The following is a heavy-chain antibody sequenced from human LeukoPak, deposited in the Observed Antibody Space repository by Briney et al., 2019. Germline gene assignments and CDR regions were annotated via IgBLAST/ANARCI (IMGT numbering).Heavy chain of an antibody. CDR3: ARQAIGFGEFHFDY. J-gene: IGHJ4*02. D-gene: IGHD3-10*01. CDR2: INHSGST. CDR1: GGSFSGYY. V-gene: IGHV4-34*01. Sequence: SETLSLTCAVYGGSFSGYYWSWIRQPPGKGLEWIGEINHSGSTNYNPSLKSRVTISVDTSKNQFSLKLSSVTAADTAVYYCARQAIGFGEFHFDYWGQGILVTVSS.